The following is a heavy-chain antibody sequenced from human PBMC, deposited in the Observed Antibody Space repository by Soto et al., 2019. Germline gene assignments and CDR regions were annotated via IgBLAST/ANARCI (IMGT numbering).Heavy chain of an antibody. V-gene: IGHV3-30-3*01. J-gene: IGHJ4*02. CDR1: GFTFSSYA. CDR3: ARDSLGYYFDWLFTFDY. D-gene: IGHD3-9*01. CDR2: ISYDGSNK. Sequence: GGSLRLSCAASGFTFSSYAMHWVRQAPGKGLEWVAVISYDGSNKYYAVSVKGRFTISRDNSKNPLYLQMNSLRAEDTAVYYCARDSLGYYFDWLFTFDYWGQGTLVTVSS.